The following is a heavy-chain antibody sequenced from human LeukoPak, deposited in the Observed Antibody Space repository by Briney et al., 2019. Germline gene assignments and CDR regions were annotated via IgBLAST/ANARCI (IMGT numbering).Heavy chain of an antibody. D-gene: IGHD3-10*01. V-gene: IGHV4-59*01. CDR3: ARDLLLVRGLGHLDAFDI. CDR2: IYYSEST. CDR1: GGSISSYY. J-gene: IGHJ3*02. Sequence: SETLSLTCTVSGGSISSYYWSWIRQPPGKGLEWIGYIYYSESTNYNPSFKSRVTISVDTSKNQFSLKLSSVIAADTAVYYCARDLLLVRGLGHLDAFDIWGQGTMVTVSS.